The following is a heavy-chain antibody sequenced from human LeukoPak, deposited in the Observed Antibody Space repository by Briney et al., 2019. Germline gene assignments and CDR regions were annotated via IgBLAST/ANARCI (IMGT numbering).Heavy chain of an antibody. CDR3: AAYYYDSSGYFDY. J-gene: IGHJ4*02. V-gene: IGHV4-59*08. CDR1: GGSINNYY. D-gene: IGHD3-22*01. Sequence: SETLSLTCTVSGGSINNYYWSWVRQPPGEGLEWIAYIFYNGGTNYNPSLKTRVTISVDTSKNQFSLKLSSVTAADTAVYYCAAYYYDSSGYFDYWGQGTLVTVSS. CDR2: IFYNGGT.